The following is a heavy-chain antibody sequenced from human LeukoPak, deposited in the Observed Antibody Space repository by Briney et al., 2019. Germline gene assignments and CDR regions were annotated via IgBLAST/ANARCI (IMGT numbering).Heavy chain of an antibody. J-gene: IGHJ4*02. D-gene: IGHD6-19*01. CDR2: IYYSGST. Sequence: SETLSLTCTVSGGSISSYYWSWIRQPPGKGLEWIGYIYYSGSTNYNPSLKSRVTISVDTSKNQFSLKLSSVTAADTAVYYCARGTLSSVFDYWGQGTLVTVSS. CDR1: GGSISSYY. V-gene: IGHV4-59*12. CDR3: ARGTLSSVFDY.